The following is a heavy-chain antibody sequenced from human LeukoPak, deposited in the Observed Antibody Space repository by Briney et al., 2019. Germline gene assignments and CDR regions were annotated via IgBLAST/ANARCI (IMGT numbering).Heavy chain of an antibody. J-gene: IGHJ4*02. CDR2: INPNSGGT. Sequence: ASVKVSCKASGYTFTGYYMHWVRQAPGQGLEWMGWINPNSGGTNYAQKFQGRVTLTRDMSTSTDYLELSSLRSEDTAVYYCARDYYDSSGYGDYWGQGALVTVSS. D-gene: IGHD3-22*01. CDR3: ARDYYDSSGYGDY. CDR1: GYTFTGYY. V-gene: IGHV1-2*02.